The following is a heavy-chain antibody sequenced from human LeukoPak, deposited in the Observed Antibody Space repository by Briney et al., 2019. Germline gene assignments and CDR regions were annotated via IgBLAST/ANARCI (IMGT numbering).Heavy chain of an antibody. Sequence: GESLKISCKGSGYSLTTYWIGWVRQPPGKGLECMGIIYPGDSDTRYSPSFQGQVTISADKSISTAYLQWSSLKASDTAIYYCARHSYYGTGSYFEFWGQGILVTVSS. CDR2: IYPGDSDT. D-gene: IGHD3-10*01. CDR3: ARHSYYGTGSYFEF. J-gene: IGHJ4*02. CDR1: GYSLTTYW. V-gene: IGHV5-51*01.